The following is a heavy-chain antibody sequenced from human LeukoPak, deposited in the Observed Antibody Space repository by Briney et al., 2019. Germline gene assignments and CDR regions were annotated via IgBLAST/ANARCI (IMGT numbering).Heavy chain of an antibody. D-gene: IGHD1-26*01. J-gene: IGHJ5*02. Sequence: KPSETLSLTCTVSGGSISSYYWSWIRQPPGKGLEWIGYIYYSGSTNYNPSLKSRVTISVDTSKNQFSLKLSSVTAADTAVYYCARDSLRGSYYHWFDPWGQGTLVTVSS. CDR2: IYYSGST. CDR3: ARDSLRGSYYHWFDP. V-gene: IGHV4-59*01. CDR1: GGSISSYY.